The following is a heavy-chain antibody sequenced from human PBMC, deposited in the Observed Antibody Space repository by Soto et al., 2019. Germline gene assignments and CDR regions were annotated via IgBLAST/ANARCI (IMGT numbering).Heavy chain of an antibody. Sequence: ASVKVSCKASGYPFTTYGITWVRQAPGQGLEWLGWISAYTDNTNYAQNLQGRVTMTTDTSTCTAYMELRSLRSDDTAVYYCARENWNYDYYYGMDVWGQGTTVTVSS. J-gene: IGHJ6*02. V-gene: IGHV1-18*04. CDR2: ISAYTDNT. D-gene: IGHD1-1*01. CDR3: ARENWNYDYYYGMDV. CDR1: GYPFTTYG.